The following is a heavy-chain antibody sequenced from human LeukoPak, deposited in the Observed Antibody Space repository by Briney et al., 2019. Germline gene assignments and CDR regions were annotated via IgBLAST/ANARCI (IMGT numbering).Heavy chain of an antibody. D-gene: IGHD1-14*01. CDR3: AIGRRREHYFDY. Sequence: SETLSLTCAVYGRSFSGYYWSWIRQPPGKGLEWIGEINHSGSTNYNPSLKSRVTISVDTSKNQFSLKLSSVTAADTAVYYCAIGRRREHYFDYWGQGTLVTVSS. V-gene: IGHV4-34*01. J-gene: IGHJ4*02. CDR2: INHSGST. CDR1: GRSFSGYY.